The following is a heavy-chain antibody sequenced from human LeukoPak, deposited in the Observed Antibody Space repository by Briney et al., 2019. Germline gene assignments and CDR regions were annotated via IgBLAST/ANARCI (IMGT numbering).Heavy chain of an antibody. Sequence: PSETLSLTCAVYGGSFSGYYWSWIRQPPGKGLEWIGEINHSGSTNYNPSLKSRVTISLDTSKNQFSLKQSSVTAADTAVYYCARSPTDDYGDDDAFDIWGQGTMVTVSS. J-gene: IGHJ3*02. V-gene: IGHV4-34*01. CDR3: ARSPTDDYGDDDAFDI. CDR2: INHSGST. CDR1: GGSFSGYY. D-gene: IGHD4-17*01.